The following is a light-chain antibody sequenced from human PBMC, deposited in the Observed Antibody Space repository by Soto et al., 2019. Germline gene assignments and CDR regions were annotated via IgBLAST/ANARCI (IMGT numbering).Light chain of an antibody. J-gene: IGKJ4*01. Sequence: DIQMTQSPSFLSASVGDRVTITCRASQRISSYLDWYQHKAGRAPKVLIYAASRLHRGVQERLRGSGSGTDFTLTISSLPFEDFATYHCQQLNTYLFTFGGRTKVDI. CDR3: QQLNTYLFT. CDR2: AAS. V-gene: IGKV1-9*01. CDR1: QRISSY.